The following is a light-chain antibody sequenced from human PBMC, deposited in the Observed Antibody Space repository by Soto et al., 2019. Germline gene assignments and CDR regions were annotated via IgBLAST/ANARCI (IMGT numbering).Light chain of an antibody. V-gene: IGKV1-39*01. Sequence: DIQMTQSPSSLSESVGDIVTITCRASQSISSHLNWYQHKPGKAPKLLIYAASSLQIGVPLRFSGSGSGTDFTLTISRLEPEDFAVYYCQQYGSSGTCGQGTKGDIK. J-gene: IGKJ1*01. CDR3: QQYGSSGT. CDR2: AAS. CDR1: QSISSH.